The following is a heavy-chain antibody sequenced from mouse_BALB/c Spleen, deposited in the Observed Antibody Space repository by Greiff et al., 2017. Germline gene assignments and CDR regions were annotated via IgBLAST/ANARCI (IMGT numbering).Heavy chain of an antibody. V-gene: IGHV3-2*02. CDR3: ARLYYDYYYAMDY. D-gene: IGHD2-4*01. Sequence: VQLQQSGPGLVKPSQSLSLTCTVTGYSITSDYAWNWIRQFPGNKLEWMGYISYSGSTSYNPSLKSRISITRDTSKNQFFLQLNSVTTEDTATYYCARLYYDYYYAMDYWGQGTSVTVSS. CDR1: GYSITSDYA. CDR2: ISYSGST. J-gene: IGHJ4*01.